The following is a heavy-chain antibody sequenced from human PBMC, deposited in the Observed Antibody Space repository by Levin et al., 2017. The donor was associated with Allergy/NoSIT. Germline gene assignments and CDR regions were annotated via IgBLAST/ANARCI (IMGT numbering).Heavy chain of an antibody. D-gene: IGHD3-22*01. Sequence: KISCKASGGTFSSYAISWVRQAPGQGLEWMGGIIPIFGTANYAQKFQGRVTITADESTSTAYMELSSLRSEDTAVYYCARGLYYYDSSGYYLSYWGQGTLVTVSS. J-gene: IGHJ4*02. CDR2: IIPIFGTA. CDR1: GGTFSSYA. CDR3: ARGLYYYDSSGYYLSY. V-gene: IGHV1-69*01.